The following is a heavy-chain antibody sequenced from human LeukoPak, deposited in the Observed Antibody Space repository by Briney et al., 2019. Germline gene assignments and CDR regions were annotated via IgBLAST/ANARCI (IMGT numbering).Heavy chain of an antibody. Sequence: SETLSLTCTVSGYSISSGYYWGWIRQPPGKGLEWIGNIYHTGSTYYNPSLKSRVTISVDTSKNQFSLKLSSVTAADTAVYFCASDRSGYYYVNYWGQGTLVTVSS. CDR1: GYSISSGYY. D-gene: IGHD3-22*01. V-gene: IGHV4-38-2*02. CDR3: ASDRSGYYYVNY. J-gene: IGHJ4*02. CDR2: IYHTGST.